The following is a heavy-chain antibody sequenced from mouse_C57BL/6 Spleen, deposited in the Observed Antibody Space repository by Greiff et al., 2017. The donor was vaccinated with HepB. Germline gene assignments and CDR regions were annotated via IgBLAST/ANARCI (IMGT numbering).Heavy chain of an antibody. Sequence: LVESGAELVRPGASVTLSCKASGYTFTDYEMHWVKQTPVHGLEWIGAIDPETGGTAYNQKFKGKAILTADKSSSTAYMELRSLTSEDSAVYYCTNYYGSSPFDYWGQGTTLTVSS. V-gene: IGHV1-15*01. CDR1: GYTFTDYE. CDR3: TNYYGSSPFDY. J-gene: IGHJ2*01. D-gene: IGHD1-1*01. CDR2: IDPETGGT.